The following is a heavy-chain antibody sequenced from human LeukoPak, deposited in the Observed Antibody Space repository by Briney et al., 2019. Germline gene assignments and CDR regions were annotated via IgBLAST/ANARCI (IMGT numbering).Heavy chain of an antibody. Sequence: ASVKVSCKASAYTFSNYGFNWVRQAPGQGLEWMGWISGYNGSTKYAQNLQGRFTMTTDTSTSTAYMELRSLTSDDTAVYYCARDLDGSGSYYTDYWGQGTLVTVSS. V-gene: IGHV1-18*01. D-gene: IGHD3-10*01. CDR3: ARDLDGSGSYYTDY. J-gene: IGHJ4*02. CDR2: ISGYNGST. CDR1: AYTFSNYG.